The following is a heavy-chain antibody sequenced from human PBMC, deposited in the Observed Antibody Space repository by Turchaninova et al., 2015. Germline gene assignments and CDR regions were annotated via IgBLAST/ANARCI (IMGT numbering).Heavy chain of an antibody. Sequence: QVQLQQWGAGLLKPSEPLSLTCAVYGGSFSVNYWSWIRPPPGTGLQWIVKINHGGSTKYNPSLKNRVTISVDTSKNQFSLKVNSVTAADTAVYYCAAVVSATRYPGYFDYWGQGALVTVSS. D-gene: IGHD2-15*01. CDR3: AAVVSATRYPGYFDY. CDR2: INHGGST. CDR1: GGSFSVNY. V-gene: IGHV4-34*02. J-gene: IGHJ4*02.